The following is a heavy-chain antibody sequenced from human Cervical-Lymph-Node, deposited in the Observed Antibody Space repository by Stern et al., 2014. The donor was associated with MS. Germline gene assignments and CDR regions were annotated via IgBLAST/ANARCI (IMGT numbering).Heavy chain of an antibody. V-gene: IGHV4-31*03. Sequence: VQLVESGPGLAKPSETLSLTCTVSGASVRGGAYCLSWIRQHPGEGLEWIGYICYSGNTYNNPSLQSRVSISIDISKNQFSLNLNSVTAADTAVYYCARGGAHYSLDYWGQGALVTVSS. CDR1: GASVRGGAYC. J-gene: IGHJ4*02. CDR3: ARGGAHYSLDY. D-gene: IGHD2-15*01. CDR2: ICYSGNT.